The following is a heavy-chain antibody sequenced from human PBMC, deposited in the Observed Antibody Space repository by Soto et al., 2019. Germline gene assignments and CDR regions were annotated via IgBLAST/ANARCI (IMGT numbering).Heavy chain of an antibody. D-gene: IGHD1-1*01. J-gene: IGHJ6*02. CDR2: ISGSGGST. V-gene: IGHV3-23*01. CDR1: GFTFSSYA. Sequence: EVQLLESGGGLVQPGGSLRLSCAASGFTFSSYAMSWVRQAPGKGLEWVSAISGSGGSTYYADSVKGRFTISRDNSKNPLYLQMNSLRAEDTAVYYCAKGVWNDVLDYYYGMDVWGQGTTVTVSS. CDR3: AKGVWNDVLDYYYGMDV.